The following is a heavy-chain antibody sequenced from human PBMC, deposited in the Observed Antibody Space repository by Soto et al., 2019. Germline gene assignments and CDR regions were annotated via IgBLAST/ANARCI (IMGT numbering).Heavy chain of an antibody. CDR2: IYHSGST. Sequence: SETLSLTCTVSGGSISSGGYYWSWIRQHPGKGLEWIGYIYHSGSTYYNPSLKSRVTISVDRSKNQFSLKLSSVTAADTAVYYCARGNVVAIDYWGQGTLVTVSS. CDR3: ARGNVVAIDY. J-gene: IGHJ4*02. V-gene: IGHV4-30-2*01. D-gene: IGHD2-21*01. CDR1: GGSISSGGYY.